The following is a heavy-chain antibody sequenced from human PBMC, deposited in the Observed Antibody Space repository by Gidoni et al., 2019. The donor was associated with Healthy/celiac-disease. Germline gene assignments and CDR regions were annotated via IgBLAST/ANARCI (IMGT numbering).Heavy chain of an antibody. D-gene: IGHD3-10*01. CDR2: IYYSGST. CDR1: GGSNSSSSYY. V-gene: IGHV4-39*01. J-gene: IGHJ4*02. Sequence: QLQLQESCPGLVKPSETLSLTCTVSGGSNSSSSYYWGWIRQPPGKGLEWIGSIYYSGSTYYNPSLKSRVTISVDTSKNQFSLKLSSVTAADTAVYYCASTYYYGSGVDYWGQGTLVTVSS. CDR3: ASTYYYGSGVDY.